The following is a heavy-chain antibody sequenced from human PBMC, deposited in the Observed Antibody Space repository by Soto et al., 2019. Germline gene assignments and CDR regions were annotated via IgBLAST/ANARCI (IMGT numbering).Heavy chain of an antibody. V-gene: IGHV3-66*01. Sequence: EVQLVESGGGLVQPGGSLRLSCAASGFTVSSNYMSWVRQAPGKGLEWVSVIYSGGSTYYADSVKGRFTISRDNSKNTLYLQMNSLRAEDTAVYYGARAVLHYGDYVGYFDYWGQGTLVTVSS. CDR3: ARAVLHYGDYVGYFDY. CDR1: GFTVSSNY. J-gene: IGHJ4*02. D-gene: IGHD4-17*01. CDR2: IYSGGST.